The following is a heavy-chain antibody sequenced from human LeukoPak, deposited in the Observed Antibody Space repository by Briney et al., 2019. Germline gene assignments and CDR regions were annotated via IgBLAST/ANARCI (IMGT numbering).Heavy chain of an antibody. CDR3: ARDIPPQGPYYFGY. V-gene: IGHV3-21*01. Sequence: PGGSLRLSCAASGFTFSSYSMNWVRQAPGKGLEWVSSISSSSSYIYYADSVKGRFTISRDNAKNSLYLQMNSLRAEDTAVYYCARDIPPQGPYYFGYWGQGTLVTVSS. J-gene: IGHJ4*02. CDR1: GFTFSSYS. CDR2: ISSSSSYI.